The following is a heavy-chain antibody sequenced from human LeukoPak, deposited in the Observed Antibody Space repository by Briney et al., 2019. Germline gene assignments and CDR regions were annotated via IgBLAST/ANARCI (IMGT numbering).Heavy chain of an antibody. CDR1: GFTFSSYW. V-gene: IGHV3-74*01. J-gene: IGHJ4*02. CDR2: INSDGSST. Sequence: GGSLRLSCAASGFTFSSYWMHWVRQAPGKGLVWVSRINSDGSSTSYADSVKGRFTISRDNAKNTLYLQMNSLRAEDTALYYCAKGPLIEVAGTTWDYWGQGTLVTVSS. CDR3: AKGPLIEVAGTTWDY. D-gene: IGHD6-19*01.